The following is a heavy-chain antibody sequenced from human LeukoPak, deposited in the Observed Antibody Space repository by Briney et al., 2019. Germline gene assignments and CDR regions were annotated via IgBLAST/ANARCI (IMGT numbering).Heavy chain of an antibody. D-gene: IGHD5-18*01. CDR1: GFTFRNYG. V-gene: IGHV3-33*01. Sequence: GRSLRLSCAASGFTFRNYGMHWVRQAPGKGLEWVAVIWYDGSHEYYADSVKGRFTISRDNSKNTLYLQMNSLRAEDTAVYYCARGGDTAMAFNYYMDVWGKGTTVTVSS. CDR3: ARGGDTAMAFNYYMDV. CDR2: IWYDGSHE. J-gene: IGHJ6*03.